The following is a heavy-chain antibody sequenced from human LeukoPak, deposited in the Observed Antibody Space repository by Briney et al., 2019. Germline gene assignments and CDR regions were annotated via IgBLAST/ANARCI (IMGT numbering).Heavy chain of an antibody. CDR2: ISYDGSNK. D-gene: IGHD5-24*01. CDR3: AKVDGYNFGGDY. CDR1: GFTFSSYA. Sequence: GGSLRLSCAASGFTFSSYAMHWVRQAPGKGLEWVAVISYDGSNKYYADSVKGRFTISRDNSKSTLYLQMNSLRAEDTAVYYCAKVDGYNFGGDYWGQGTLVTVSS. J-gene: IGHJ4*02. V-gene: IGHV3-30-3*01.